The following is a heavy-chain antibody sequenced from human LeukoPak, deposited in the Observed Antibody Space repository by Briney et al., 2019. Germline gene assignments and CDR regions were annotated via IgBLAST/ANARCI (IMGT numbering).Heavy chain of an antibody. CDR1: DGSISSSSYY. D-gene: IGHD2-21*01. CDR2: IYYSGST. Sequence: SETLSLTCTVSDGSISSSSYYWGWIRQPPGKGLEWIGSIYYSGSTYYNPSLKSRVTISVDTSKNQFSLKLSSVTAADTAVYYCARFNRYCGGDCYSFDYWGQGTLVTVSS. CDR3: ARFNRYCGGDCYSFDY. J-gene: IGHJ4*02. V-gene: IGHV4-39*01.